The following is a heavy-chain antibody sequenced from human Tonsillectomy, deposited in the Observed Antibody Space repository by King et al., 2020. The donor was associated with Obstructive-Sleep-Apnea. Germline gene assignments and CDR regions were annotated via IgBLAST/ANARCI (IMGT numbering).Heavy chain of an antibody. D-gene: IGHD1-1*01. V-gene: IGHV5-10-1*01. CDR2: IDPSDSFT. J-gene: IGHJ3*02. CDR3: AKSRLGRNWDDTFDI. CDR1: GYRFTNYW. Sequence: VQLVESGAEVKKPGESLRISCQGSGYRFTNYWIIWVRQMPGKGLEWMGRIDPSDSFTNYSPSFQGHVTISIAKSINTAYLQWSSLMASDTAKYYCAKSRLGRNWDDTFDIWGQGTMVTVSS.